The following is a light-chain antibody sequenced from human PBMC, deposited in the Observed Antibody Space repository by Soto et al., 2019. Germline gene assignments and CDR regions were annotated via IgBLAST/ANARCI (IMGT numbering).Light chain of an antibody. Sequence: QSALTQPASVSGSPGQSITISCTGTSSDVGGYNYVSWYQQHPGKAPKLMIYDVSNRPSGVSNRFSGSKSGTTASLTIAGLQAEDAADYYCSSYTSRSTVVFGGGTKLTVL. V-gene: IGLV2-14*01. CDR3: SSYTSRSTVV. J-gene: IGLJ2*01. CDR2: DVS. CDR1: SSDVGGYNY.